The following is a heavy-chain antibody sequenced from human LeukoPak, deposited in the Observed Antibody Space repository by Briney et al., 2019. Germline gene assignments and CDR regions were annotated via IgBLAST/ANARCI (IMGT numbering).Heavy chain of an antibody. Sequence: GGSLRLSCAVSGFTFSSYGMHWVRQAPGKGLEWVAVICYDGTNKYYVDSVKGRFTISRDNSKNTLYLQMNSLRAEDTAVYYCARGPVEWELLLDYWGQGTLVTVSS. V-gene: IGHV3-33*01. D-gene: IGHD1-26*01. CDR1: GFTFSSYG. J-gene: IGHJ4*02. CDR3: ARGPVEWELLLDY. CDR2: ICYDGTNK.